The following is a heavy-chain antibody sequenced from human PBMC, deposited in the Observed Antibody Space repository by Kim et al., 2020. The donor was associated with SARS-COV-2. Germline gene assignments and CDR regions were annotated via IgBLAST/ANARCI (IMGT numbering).Heavy chain of an antibody. D-gene: IGHD6-19*01. V-gene: IGHV4-34*01. CDR3: ARGEVAVAGTPYYYYCMDV. CDR2: INHSGST. CDR1: GGSFSGYY. Sequence: SETLSLTCAVYGGSFSGYYWSWIRQPPGKGLEWIGEINHSGSTNYNPSLKSRVTISVDTSKNQFSLKLSSVTAADTAVYYCARGEVAVAGTPYYYYCMDVWGQGTTVTVSS. J-gene: IGHJ6*02.